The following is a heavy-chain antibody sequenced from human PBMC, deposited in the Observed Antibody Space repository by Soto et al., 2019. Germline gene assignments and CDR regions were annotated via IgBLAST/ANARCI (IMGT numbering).Heavy chain of an antibody. CDR1: GFTLSDYW. V-gene: IGHV3-7*05. Sequence: EVQVVESGGGLVQPGGSLRLSCAGSGFTLSDYWMSWARQAPGKGLEWVANIKYDGSEEYYVDSVRGRFTISRDNAMNSLHLQMNSLRADDTAVYYCARVASGKSASTWGQGTLVTVSS. CDR3: ARVASGKSAST. J-gene: IGHJ5*02. D-gene: IGHD5-12*01. CDR2: IKYDGSEE.